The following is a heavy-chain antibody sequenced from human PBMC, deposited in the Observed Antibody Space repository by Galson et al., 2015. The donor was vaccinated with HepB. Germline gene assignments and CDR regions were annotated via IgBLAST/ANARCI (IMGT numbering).Heavy chain of an antibody. Sequence: SLRLSCAASGFTFSDYYMSWIRQAPGKGLEWVSTISSSGGSTYYAVSEKGRFTISRDISKNTLYLEMNSLRDEDTAVYYCAKGPRFCSTTSCYGPGHYHGMDVWGQGTMVTVSS. J-gene: IGHJ6*02. V-gene: IGHV3-23*01. CDR1: GFTFSDYY. D-gene: IGHD2-2*01. CDR2: ISSSGGST. CDR3: AKGPRFCSTTSCYGPGHYHGMDV.